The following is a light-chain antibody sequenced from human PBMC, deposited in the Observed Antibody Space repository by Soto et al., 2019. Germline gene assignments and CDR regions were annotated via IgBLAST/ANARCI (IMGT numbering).Light chain of an antibody. CDR3: QQRSNWPLT. J-gene: IGKJ4*01. V-gene: IGKV3-11*01. CDR1: QSVSSY. Sequence: DIVVTQSPATLSLSPGERATLSCRASQSVSSYLAWYQQKPGQAPRLLIYDASNRATGIPARFSGSGSGTDFTLTISSLEPEDFAVYYCQQRSNWPLTFGGGTKV. CDR2: DAS.